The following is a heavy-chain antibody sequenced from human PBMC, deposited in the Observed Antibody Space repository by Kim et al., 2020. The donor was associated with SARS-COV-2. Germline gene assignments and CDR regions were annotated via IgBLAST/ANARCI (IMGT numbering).Heavy chain of an antibody. D-gene: IGHD4-17*01. CDR3: AKFTGGGTTVVDY. Sequence: YADSEKGRFTISRDNSKNTLYLQRNSLRAEDTAVYYCAKFTGGGTTVVDYWGQGTLVTVSS. J-gene: IGHJ4*02. V-gene: IGHV3-30*02.